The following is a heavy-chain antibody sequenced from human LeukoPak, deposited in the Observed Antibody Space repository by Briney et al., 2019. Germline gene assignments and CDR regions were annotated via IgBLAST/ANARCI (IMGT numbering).Heavy chain of an antibody. CDR3: AKRGAGYYFDY. D-gene: IGHD3-10*01. Sequence: PGGSLRLSCAASGFTFSSYAMSWVRQAPGKGLEWVSSITDSGGSTFYADSVKGRFTISRDNSKNTLFLQLNSLRAEDTAVYYCAKRGAGYYFDYWGQGTLVTVSS. V-gene: IGHV3-23*01. J-gene: IGHJ4*02. CDR2: ITDSGGST. CDR1: GFTFSSYA.